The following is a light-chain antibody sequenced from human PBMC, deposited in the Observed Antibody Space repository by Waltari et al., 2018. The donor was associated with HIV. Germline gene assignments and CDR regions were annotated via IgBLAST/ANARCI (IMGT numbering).Light chain of an antibody. CDR2: LAS. CDR1: ESLRHSNGRAY. J-gene: IGKJ2*01. V-gene: IGKV2-28*01. Sequence: TQIPLSLTVSPGQSASNPCWRTESLRHSNGRAYLDWYVQRPGQAPRLLIYLASNRASGVPDRFVGTGSGTDFTLRITRVEAADVVTYFCLQNIRAPFAFGQGT. CDR3: LQNIRAPFA.